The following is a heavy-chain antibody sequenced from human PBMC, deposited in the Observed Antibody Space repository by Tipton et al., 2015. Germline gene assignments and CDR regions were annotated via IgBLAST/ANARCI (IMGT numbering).Heavy chain of an antibody. J-gene: IGHJ4*02. V-gene: IGHV4-39*01. CDR3: ARYNWNYPLDY. D-gene: IGHD1-7*01. CDR2: IYYSGST. CDR1: GGSISSGGYY. Sequence: TLSLTCTVSGGSISSGGYYWSWIRQPPGKGLEWIGTIYYSGSTYYNPSLKSRVTISVDTSKNQFSLNLSSVTAADTAVYYCARYNWNYPLDYWGQGTLVTVSS.